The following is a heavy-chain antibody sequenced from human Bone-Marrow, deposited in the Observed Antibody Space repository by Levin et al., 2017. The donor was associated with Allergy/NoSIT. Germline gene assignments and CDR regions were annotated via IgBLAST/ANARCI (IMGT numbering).Heavy chain of an antibody. CDR2: IHDSRST. CDR3: ARSGRLPYDSDS. Sequence: SETLSLTCNVSAVSMDTYYWTWIRQPPGKGLEWMGYIHDSRSTRYNPSLKSRVIISADTSKRQFSLRLRSMTAADTAVYYCARSGRLPYDSDSWGQGTVVAVSS. D-gene: IGHD1-26*01. V-gene: IGHV4-59*01. J-gene: IGHJ4*02. CDR1: AVSMDTYY.